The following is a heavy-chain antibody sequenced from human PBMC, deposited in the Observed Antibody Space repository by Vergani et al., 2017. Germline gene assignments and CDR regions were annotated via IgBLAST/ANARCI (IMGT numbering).Heavy chain of an antibody. V-gene: IGHV3-9*01. D-gene: IGHD2-2*01. Sequence: EVQLVESGGGLVQPGRSLRLSCAASGFTFDDYAMHWVRQAPGKGLEWVSGISWNSGSIGYADSVKGRFTISRDNAKNSLYLQMNSLRAEDTAVYYCAKDPVVVPAAMDDYWGQGTLVTVSS. CDR2: ISWNSGSI. CDR1: GFTFDDYA. J-gene: IGHJ4*02. CDR3: AKDPVVVPAAMDDY.